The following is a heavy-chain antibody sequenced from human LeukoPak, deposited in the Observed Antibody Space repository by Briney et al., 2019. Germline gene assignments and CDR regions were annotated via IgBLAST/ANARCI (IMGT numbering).Heavy chain of an antibody. CDR2: IYYSGST. J-gene: IGHJ4*02. D-gene: IGHD1-26*01. CDR1: GGPNSSYF. CDR3: ARGGSYDLFDY. Sequence: PSETLSLTRTGSGGPNSSYFWSWIRQPPGKGLEWIGYIYYSGSTNYNPSLKSRVTISVDTSKNQFSLKLSSVTAADTAVYYCARGGSYDLFDYWGQGTLVTVSS. V-gene: IGHV4-59*01.